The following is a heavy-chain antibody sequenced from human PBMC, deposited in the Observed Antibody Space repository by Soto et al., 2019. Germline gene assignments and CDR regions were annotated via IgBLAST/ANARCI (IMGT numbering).Heavy chain of an antibody. V-gene: IGHV3-13*05. CDR3: ARAYTGRRPRRASYYYAWGG. J-gene: IGHJ6*02. D-gene: IGHD6-6*01. CDR2: IGAARDP. CDR1: GFTFSDYD. Sequence: GRSLRLTCTASGFTFSDYDMHWVRPDAGKGLEWVSTIGAARDPYYTGSVKGRFTISRENARNSIFLEMNSVTVGDTAVYFCARAYTGRRPRRASYYYAWGGCGQGTNVSVSS.